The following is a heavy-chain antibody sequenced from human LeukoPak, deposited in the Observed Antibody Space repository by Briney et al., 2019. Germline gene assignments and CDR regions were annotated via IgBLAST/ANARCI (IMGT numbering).Heavy chain of an antibody. CDR3: AREDTAMVNDY. D-gene: IGHD5-18*01. J-gene: IGHJ4*02. V-gene: IGHV4-31*03. Sequence: SETLSLICTVSGGSISSGGYYWSWIRQHPGKGLEWIGYIYYSGSTYYNPSLMSRVTISVDTSKNQFSLKLSSVTAADTAVYYCAREDTAMVNDYWGQGTLVTVSS. CDR1: GGSISSGGYY. CDR2: IYYSGST.